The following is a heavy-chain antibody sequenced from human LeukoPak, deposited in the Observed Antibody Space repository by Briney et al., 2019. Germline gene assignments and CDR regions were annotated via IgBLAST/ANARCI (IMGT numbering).Heavy chain of an antibody. V-gene: IGHV1-69*06. Sequence: SVKVSCKASGGTFSSYAISWVRQAPGQGLEWMGGIIPIFGTANYAQKFQGRVTITADKSTSTAYMELSRLRSDDTAVYYCARKPLEDYYDSSGYYSHFDYWGQGTLVTVSS. CDR1: GGTFSSYA. D-gene: IGHD3-22*01. CDR2: IIPIFGTA. J-gene: IGHJ4*02. CDR3: ARKPLEDYYDSSGYYSHFDY.